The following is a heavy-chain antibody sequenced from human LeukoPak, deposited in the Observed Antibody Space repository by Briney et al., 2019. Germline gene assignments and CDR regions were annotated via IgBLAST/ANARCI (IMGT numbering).Heavy chain of an antibody. D-gene: IGHD3-9*01. Sequence: PGGSLRLSCAASGISFRSYGMHWVRQAPGKGLEWVTFIWYDASNKYYAESVKGRFTISRDNSRNTVFLQMNSLRAEDTAIYYCATDISPPYFGSWGQGTLVTVSS. CDR3: ATDISPPYFGS. CDR2: IWYDASNK. J-gene: IGHJ4*02. V-gene: IGHV3-30*02. CDR1: GISFRSYG.